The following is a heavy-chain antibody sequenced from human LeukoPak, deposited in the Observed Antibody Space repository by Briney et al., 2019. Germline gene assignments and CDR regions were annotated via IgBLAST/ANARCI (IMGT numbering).Heavy chain of an antibody. J-gene: IGHJ3*02. CDR1: GFTFSSYA. Sequence: GGSLRLSCAASGFTFSSYAMNWVRQAPGKGLEWVSAISGSGGNTYYADSVAGRFTISRDNSKNTLYLQMNSLRAEDTAVYYCARLHSGTYFGDAFDIWGQGTMVTVSS. CDR2: ISGSGGNT. V-gene: IGHV3-23*01. CDR3: ARLHSGTYFGDAFDI. D-gene: IGHD1-26*01.